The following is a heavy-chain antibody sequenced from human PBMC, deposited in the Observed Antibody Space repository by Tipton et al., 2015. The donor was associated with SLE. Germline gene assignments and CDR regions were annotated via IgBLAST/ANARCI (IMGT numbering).Heavy chain of an antibody. CDR2: ISSSSSYI. CDR3: ARVAAVWVIQYYFDY. V-gene: IGHV3-21*01. J-gene: IGHJ4*02. Sequence: GSLRLSCAASGFTFSSYSMNWVRQAPGKGLEWVSSISSSSSYIYYADSVKGQFTISRDNAKNSLYLQMNSLRAEDTAVYYCARVAAVWVIQYYFDYWGQGALVTVSS. CDR1: GFTFSSYS. D-gene: IGHD6-13*01.